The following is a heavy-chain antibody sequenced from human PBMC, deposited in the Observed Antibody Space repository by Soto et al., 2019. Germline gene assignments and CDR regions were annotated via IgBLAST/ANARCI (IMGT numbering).Heavy chain of an antibody. CDR2: VSSNGGST. CDR3: ARGGRGYAFDY. J-gene: IGHJ4*02. V-gene: IGHV3-64*01. Sequence: EVQLVESGGGLVQPGGSLRLSCAASGLTFSSYAMHWVRQAPGKGLEYVSVVSSNGGSTNYANSVKGRFTISRDNSKNTLYLQMGSLRAEDRAVYYCARGGRGYAFDYWGQGPLVTVSS. CDR1: GLTFSSYA. D-gene: IGHD5-12*01.